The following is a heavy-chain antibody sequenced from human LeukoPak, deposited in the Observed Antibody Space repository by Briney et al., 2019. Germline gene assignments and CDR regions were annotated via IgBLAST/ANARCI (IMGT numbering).Heavy chain of an antibody. CDR2: ISGSGGST. J-gene: IGHJ6*02. V-gene: IGHV3-23*01. CDR1: GFTFSSYA. D-gene: IGHD2-15*01. CDR3: AKNIAATPGYGRDV. Sequence: GGSLRLSCAASGFTFSSYAMSWVRQAPGKGLEWVSAISGSGGSTYYADSVKGRFTVSRDNSKNTLYLQMNSLRAEDTAVYYCAKNIAATPGYGRDVWGQGTTVTVSS.